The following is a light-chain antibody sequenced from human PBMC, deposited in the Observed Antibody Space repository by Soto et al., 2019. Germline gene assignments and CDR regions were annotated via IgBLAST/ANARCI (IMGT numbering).Light chain of an antibody. CDR3: QQYGSSPWT. J-gene: IGKJ1*01. Sequence: SRLTQSPGTLSLSPGERAPLSCRASQSVSSSYLAWYQQKPGQAPRLLIYGASSRATGIPDRFSGSGSGTDFTLTISRLEPEDFAVYYCQQYGSSPWTFGQGTKVDIK. V-gene: IGKV3-20*01. CDR1: QSVSSSY. CDR2: GAS.